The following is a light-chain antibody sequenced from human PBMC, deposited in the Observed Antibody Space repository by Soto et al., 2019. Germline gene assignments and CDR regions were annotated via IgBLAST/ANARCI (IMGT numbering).Light chain of an antibody. CDR2: DAS. CDR3: QQIYSTPPWT. V-gene: IGKV1-39*01. J-gene: IGKJ1*01. CDR1: QSIRSY. Sequence: DNKLTQSPSSLSASVGDKVTITCRASQSIRSYLNSVQQKPGKAPKLLIYDASSLQTGVPSRFSGSGSGTDFSLTISSLQPEDFATYYCQQIYSTPPWTFGQGTKVDIK.